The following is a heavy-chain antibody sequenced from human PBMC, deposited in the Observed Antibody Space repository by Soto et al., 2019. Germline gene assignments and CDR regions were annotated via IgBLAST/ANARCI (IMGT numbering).Heavy chain of an antibody. CDR1: GFTFSNYG. CDR3: ARGNPLITMIVGEDY. V-gene: IGHV3-30*03. D-gene: IGHD3-22*01. CDR2: ISYEGSNK. Sequence: GGSLRLSCAASGFTFSNYGMHWVRQAPGKGLEWVAVISYEGSNKYYADSVKGRFTISRDNSKNTVFLQMNSLRAEDTAVYYCARGNPLITMIVGEDYWGQGTLVTVSS. J-gene: IGHJ4*02.